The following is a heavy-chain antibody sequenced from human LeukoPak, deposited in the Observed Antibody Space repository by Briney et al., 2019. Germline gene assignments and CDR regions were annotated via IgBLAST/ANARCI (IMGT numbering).Heavy chain of an antibody. D-gene: IGHD5-24*01. Sequence: GGSLRLSCAASGFTLSSYEMNWVRQAPGKGLEWVGRIKSKTDGETTDYAAPVKGRFTISRDDSKNTLYLQMNSLKTEDTAVYYAISAVSSGYWGQGTLVTVSS. CDR1: GFTLSSYE. V-gene: IGHV3-15*01. J-gene: IGHJ4*02. CDR3: ISAVSSGY. CDR2: IKSKTDGETT.